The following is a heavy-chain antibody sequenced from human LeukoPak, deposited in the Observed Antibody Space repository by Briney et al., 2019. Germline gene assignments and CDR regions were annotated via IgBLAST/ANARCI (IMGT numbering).Heavy chain of an antibody. D-gene: IGHD2-15*01. V-gene: IGHV3-30*02. Sequence: GGSLRLSCAASGFSFSTSGMHWIRQAPGKGLEWVAFIQSDGGNEYYADSVKGRFTISRDNSKNTVHLQMNSLRAEDTAMYYCARDLWDIVVVVATEIDAFDIWGQGTMVTVSS. CDR2: IQSDGGNE. CDR3: ARDLWDIVVVVATEIDAFDI. CDR1: GFSFSTSG. J-gene: IGHJ3*02.